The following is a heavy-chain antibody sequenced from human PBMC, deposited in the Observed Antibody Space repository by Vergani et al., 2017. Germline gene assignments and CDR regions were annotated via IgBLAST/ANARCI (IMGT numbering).Heavy chain of an antibody. V-gene: IGHV3-23*01. CDR3: AKANPRNSGYDYLYYYHAMDV. D-gene: IGHD5-12*01. Sequence: EVQLLESGGDLVQPGGSLRLSCAASGFTFNHYGMNWVRQAPGKGLEWVSGISGRGGSTYYAGSVKGRFTISRDSSKNKLYLQMNSLSAGDTAVYYCAKANPRNSGYDYLYYYHAMDVWGQGTTVTVSS. J-gene: IGHJ6*02. CDR1: GFTFNHYG. CDR2: ISGRGGST.